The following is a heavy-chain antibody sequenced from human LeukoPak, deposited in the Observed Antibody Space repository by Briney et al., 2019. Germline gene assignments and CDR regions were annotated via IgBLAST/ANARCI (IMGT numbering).Heavy chain of an antibody. CDR2: INHSGST. V-gene: IGHV4-34*01. CDR3: ARYDILTGFHDYFDY. CDR1: GGSFSGYY. D-gene: IGHD3-9*01. Sequence: SETLSLTCAVYGGSFSGYYWSWIRQPPGKGLEWIGEINHSGSTNYNPSLKSRVTISVDTSKNQFSLKLSSVTAADTAVYYCARYDILTGFHDYFDYWGQGTLVTVSS. J-gene: IGHJ4*02.